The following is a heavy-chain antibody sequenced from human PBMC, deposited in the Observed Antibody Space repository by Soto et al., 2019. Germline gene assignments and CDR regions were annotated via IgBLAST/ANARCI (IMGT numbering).Heavy chain of an antibody. CDR3: VRELYGSGTCLRGCFAH. Sequence: QEQLVESGGGWVKPGGSLRLSCAASGFTFSDYYIAWIRQAPGKGLEWISYISSTGIYKRYADSVKGRVTIAIANANNSQVSQMNSLSADVTAVYYCVRELYGSGTCLRGCFAHWGQGTLGTVAA. CDR1: GFTFSDYY. CDR2: ISSTGIYK. D-gene: IGHD3-10*01. J-gene: IGHJ5*02. V-gene: IGHV3-11*06.